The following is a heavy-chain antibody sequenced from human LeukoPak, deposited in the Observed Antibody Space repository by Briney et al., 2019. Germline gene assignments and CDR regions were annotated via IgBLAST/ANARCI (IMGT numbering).Heavy chain of an antibody. CDR1: GFTFSDYY. J-gene: IGHJ5*02. V-gene: IGHV3-11*01. D-gene: IGHD6-13*01. CDR2: ISSSGSTI. CDR3: ARDYRYSSSWRVDP. Sequence: PGGSLRLSCAASGFTFSDYYMSWIRQAPGKGLEWVSYISSSGSTIYYADSVKGRFTTSRDNAKNSLYLQMNSLRAEDTAVYYCARDYRYSSSWRVDPWGQGTLVTVSS.